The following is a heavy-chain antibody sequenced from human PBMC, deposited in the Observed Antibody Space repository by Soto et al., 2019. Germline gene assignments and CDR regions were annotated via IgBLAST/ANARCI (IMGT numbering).Heavy chain of an antibody. V-gene: IGHV3-48*03. Sequence: GGSLRLSCVASGFTFSRFGLHWVRQAPGKGLEWISYISCGGFTAYYAASVEGRFTISRDNAKNSVYLQMDSLRAEDTAFYYCTRAAWFPYLSFYWGQGALVTVSS. D-gene: IGHD3-10*01. CDR3: TRAAWFPYLSFY. CDR1: GFTFSRFG. J-gene: IGHJ4*02. CDR2: ISCGGFTA.